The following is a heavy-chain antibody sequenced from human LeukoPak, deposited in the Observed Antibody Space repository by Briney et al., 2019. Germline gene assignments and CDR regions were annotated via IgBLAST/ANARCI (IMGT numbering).Heavy chain of an antibody. CDR1: GFTFSSYG. CDR3: ARAHYYGSGSYYQYFQH. V-gene: IGHV3-33*01. D-gene: IGHD3-10*01. Sequence: GGSLRLSCAASGFTFSSYGMHWVRQAPGKGLEWVAAIWYDGSNKYYADSVKGRFTISRDNSKNTLYLQMNSLRAEDTAVYYCARAHYYGSGSYYQYFQHWGQGTLVTVSS. J-gene: IGHJ1*01. CDR2: IWYDGSNK.